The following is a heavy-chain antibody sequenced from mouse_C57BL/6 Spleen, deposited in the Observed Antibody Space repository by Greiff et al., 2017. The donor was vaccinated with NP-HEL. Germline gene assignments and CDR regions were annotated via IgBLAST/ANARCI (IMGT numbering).Heavy chain of an antibody. CDR3: TTPTTVVAPYAMDY. J-gene: IGHJ4*01. CDR1: GFNITDDY. Sequence: EVQLQQSGAELVRPGASVKLSCTASGFNITDDYMHWVKQRPEQGLEWIGWIDPENGDTEYASKFQGKATITADTSSNTAYLQLSSLTSEDTAVYYCTTPTTVVAPYAMDYWGQGTSVTVSS. V-gene: IGHV14-4*01. D-gene: IGHD1-1*01. CDR2: IDPENGDT.